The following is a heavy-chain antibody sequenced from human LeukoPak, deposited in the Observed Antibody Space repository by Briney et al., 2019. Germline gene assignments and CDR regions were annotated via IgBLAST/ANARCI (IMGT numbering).Heavy chain of an antibody. D-gene: IGHD3-22*01. CDR2: MYLSGTT. J-gene: IGHJ4*02. CDR1: GDSINSLDL. V-gene: IGHV4-4*02. Sequence: SGTLSLTCTVSGDSINSLDLWSWVRPPPGKGLEWIGEMYLSGTTHSNPSVKSRVTISIDKSKNQFFLNLSSVTAADTAVYYCAGLVGRYSSGLYYYYFDYWGQGTLVTVSS. CDR3: AGLVGRYSSGLYYYYFDY.